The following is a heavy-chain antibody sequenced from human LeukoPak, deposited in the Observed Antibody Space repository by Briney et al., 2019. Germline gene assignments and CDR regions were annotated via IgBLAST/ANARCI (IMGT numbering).Heavy chain of an antibody. CDR3: ARLDYGGNGYDY. CDR2: IYHSGST. V-gene: IGHV4-38-2*01. CDR1: GYSISSGYY. D-gene: IGHD4-23*01. J-gene: IGHJ4*02. Sequence: SSETLSLTCAVSGYSISSGYYWGWIRQPPGKGLEWIGSIYHSGSTYYNPSLKSRVTISVDTSKNQFSLKLSPVTAADTAVYYCARLDYGGNGYDYWGQGTLVTVSS.